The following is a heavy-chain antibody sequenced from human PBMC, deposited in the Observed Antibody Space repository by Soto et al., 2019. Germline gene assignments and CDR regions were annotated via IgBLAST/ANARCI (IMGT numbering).Heavy chain of an antibody. V-gene: IGHV1-18*01. Sequence: QVQLVQSGPEVKKPGASVKVSCEASGYTFTTSGISWVRQAPGQGLEWMGWISTYNGDTNSAQKFQGRVTMTADTSTGTAYMELMSLKSADTAVYYCAIQGSWPYYYYGLDVWGQGTTVTVSS. D-gene: IGHD1-26*01. CDR2: ISTYNGDT. CDR1: GYTFTTSG. CDR3: AIQGSWPYYYYGLDV. J-gene: IGHJ6*02.